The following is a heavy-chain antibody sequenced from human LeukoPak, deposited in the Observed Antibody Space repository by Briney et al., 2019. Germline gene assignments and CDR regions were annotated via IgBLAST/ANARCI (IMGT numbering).Heavy chain of an antibody. CDR3: ARYYSGSYGFDY. J-gene: IGHJ4*02. V-gene: IGHV4-39*01. CDR1: DASISSSNYY. CDR2: LYYSGST. Sequence: PSETLSLTCTVSDASISSSNYYWGWIRQPPGEGLEWIGYLYYSGSTYYNPSLKSRVTMSVDTSKNQFSLKLSSVTTADTAVYYCARYYSGSYGFDYWGQGTLVTVSS. D-gene: IGHD1-26*01.